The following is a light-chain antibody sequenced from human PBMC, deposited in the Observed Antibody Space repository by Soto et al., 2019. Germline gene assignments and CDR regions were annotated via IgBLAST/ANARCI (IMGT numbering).Light chain of an antibody. CDR3: PQYNNWSIT. V-gene: IGKV3-20*01. CDR1: QSVSNNY. J-gene: IGKJ5*01. Sequence: IVVTQSPGTLSLSPGARATLSCRASQSVSNNYLAWYQQKPGQAPRLLIYGASNRATGIPDRFSGSGSGTDFTLTISRLEPEDFAVYYCPQYNNWSITFGQGTRLEIK. CDR2: GAS.